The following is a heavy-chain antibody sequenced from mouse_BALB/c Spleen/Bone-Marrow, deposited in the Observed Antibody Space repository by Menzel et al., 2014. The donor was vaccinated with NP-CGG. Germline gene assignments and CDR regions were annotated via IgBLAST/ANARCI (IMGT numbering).Heavy chain of an antibody. CDR3: LRSRVRDWYFGV. CDR2: IFPGDSTT. V-gene: IGHV1-85*01. J-gene: IGHJ1*01. D-gene: IGHD1-1*01. CDR1: GNTFTSYD. Sequence: VLLVESGVELVKPGASVKLSCKASGNTFTSYDINWVRQRPEQGLEWIGWIFPGDSTTKYNEKFKGKATLTTDKSSSTIHMHLNRMTSEDSAIYFCLRSRVRDWYFGVWGAGTTVTISS.